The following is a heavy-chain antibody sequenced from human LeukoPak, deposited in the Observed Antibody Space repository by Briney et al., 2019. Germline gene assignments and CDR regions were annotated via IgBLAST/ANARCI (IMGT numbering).Heavy chain of an antibody. CDR1: GFTVGTNY. V-gene: IGHV3-53*01. Sequence: GGSLRLSCAASGFTVGTNYMSWVRQAPGKGLEWVSVIYSGGSTYYADSVKGRFTISRDNSKSTLYLQMNSLRAEDTAVYYCARAYSSSVRGYYFDYWGQGTLVTVSS. J-gene: IGHJ4*02. D-gene: IGHD6-6*01. CDR3: ARAYSSSVRGYYFDY. CDR2: IYSGGST.